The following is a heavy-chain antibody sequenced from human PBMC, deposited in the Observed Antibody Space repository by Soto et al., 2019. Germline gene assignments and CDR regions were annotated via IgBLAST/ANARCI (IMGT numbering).Heavy chain of an antibody. CDR3: AREGYSDYDRQDHFDY. V-gene: IGHV1-69*13. CDR2: IIPIFGTA. CDR1: GGTFSSYA. Sequence: GASVEVSCKASGGTFSSYAISWVRQAPGQGLEWMGGIIPIFGTANYAQKFQGRVTITADESTSTAYIELSSLRSEDTAVYYCAREGYSDYDRQDHFDYWGQGTLVTVS. J-gene: IGHJ4*02. D-gene: IGHD5-12*01.